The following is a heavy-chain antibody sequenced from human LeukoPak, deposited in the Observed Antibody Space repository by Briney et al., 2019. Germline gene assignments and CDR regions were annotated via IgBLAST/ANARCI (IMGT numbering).Heavy chain of an antibody. D-gene: IGHD2-15*01. CDR3: ARVECSGGSCYFGYYYYYGMDV. V-gene: IGHV3-33*01. J-gene: IGHJ6*02. Sequence: GGSLRLSCAASGFTFSSYGMHWVRQAPGKGLEWVAVIWYDGSNKYYADSVKGRFTISRDNSKNTLYLQMNSLRAEDTAVYYCARVECSGGSCYFGYYYYYGMDVWGQGTTVTVSS. CDR1: GFTFSSYG. CDR2: IWYDGSNK.